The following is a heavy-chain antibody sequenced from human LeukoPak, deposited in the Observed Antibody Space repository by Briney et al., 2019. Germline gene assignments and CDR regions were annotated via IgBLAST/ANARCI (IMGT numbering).Heavy chain of an antibody. CDR3: ARPVVAATTPDTFDI. CDR2: ISSGGRTI. D-gene: IGHD2-15*01. Sequence: GGPLRLSCAASGFTFSDYYMSWIRQAPGKGLEWVSYISSGGRTIYYADSVKGRFTMSRDNAKNSLYLQMNSLRAEDTAVYYCARPVVAATTPDTFDIWGQGTMVTVSS. CDR1: GFTFSDYY. J-gene: IGHJ3*02. V-gene: IGHV3-11*04.